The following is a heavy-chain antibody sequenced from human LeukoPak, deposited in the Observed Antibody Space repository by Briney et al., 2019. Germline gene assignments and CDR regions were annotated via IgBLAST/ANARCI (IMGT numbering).Heavy chain of an antibody. CDR3: ASPRTHSSSWDPFDY. CDR2: ISYDGSNK. J-gene: IGHJ4*02. V-gene: IGHV3-30-3*01. CDR1: GFTFSSYA. Sequence: GRSLRLSCAASGFTFSSYAMHWVRQAPGKGLEWVAVISYDGSNKYYADSVKGRFTISRDNSKNTLYLQMNSLRAEDTAVYYCASPRTHSSSWDPFDYWGQGTLVTVSS. D-gene: IGHD6-13*01.